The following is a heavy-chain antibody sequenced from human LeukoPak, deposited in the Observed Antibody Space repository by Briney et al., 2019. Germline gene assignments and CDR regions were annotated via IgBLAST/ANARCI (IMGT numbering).Heavy chain of an antibody. D-gene: IGHD1-1*01. CDR1: EFAFSNYW. CDR2: IKQDGSEK. V-gene: IGHV3-7*01. J-gene: IGHJ4*02. CDR3: ARHVQQSFDY. Sequence: GGSLRLSCAASEFAFSNYWMTWVRQAPGKGPEWVANIKQDGSEKYYVDSVRGRFTISRDNAKNSMYLQMNSLRAEDTAVYYCARHVQQSFDYWGQGTLVTVSP.